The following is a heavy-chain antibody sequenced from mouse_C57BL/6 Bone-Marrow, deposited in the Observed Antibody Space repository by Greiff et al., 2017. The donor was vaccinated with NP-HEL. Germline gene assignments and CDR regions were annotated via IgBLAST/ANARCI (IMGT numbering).Heavy chain of an antibody. J-gene: IGHJ3*01. Sequence: QVQLQQPGAELVKPGASVKLSCKASGYAFSSYWMNWVKQRPGKGLEWIGQIYPGDGDTNYNGKFKGKATLTADKSSSTAYMQLSSLTSEDSAVYFCARLEVYYDYDDWFAYWGQGTLVTVSA. D-gene: IGHD2-4*01. CDR3: ARLEVYYDYDDWFAY. V-gene: IGHV1-80*01. CDR1: GYAFSSYW. CDR2: IYPGDGDT.